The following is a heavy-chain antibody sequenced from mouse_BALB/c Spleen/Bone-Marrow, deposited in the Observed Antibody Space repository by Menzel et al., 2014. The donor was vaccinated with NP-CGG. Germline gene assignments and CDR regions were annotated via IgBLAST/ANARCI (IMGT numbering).Heavy chain of an antibody. D-gene: IGHD2-4*01. CDR2: ISGGGSYT. CDR1: GFTFNNYG. Sequence: CAASGFTFNNYGMSWVRQTPEKRLEWVATISGGGSYTFYPDSVKGRFTISRDNAKNDLYLQLSSLRSEDTALYYCARHAYYDQTEVSFVYWGQGTLVTVSA. V-gene: IGHV5-9-2*01. J-gene: IGHJ3*01. CDR3: ARHAYYDQTEVSFVY.